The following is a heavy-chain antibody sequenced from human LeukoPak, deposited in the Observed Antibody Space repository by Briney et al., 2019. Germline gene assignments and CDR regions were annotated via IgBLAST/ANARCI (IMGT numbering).Heavy chain of an antibody. CDR2: ISYDGSNK. Sequence: GGSLRLSCAASGFTFSSYAMHWVRQAPGKGLEWVAVISYDGSNKYYADSVKGRFTISRDNSKNTLYLQMNSLRAEDTAVYYCARNHQETYYDFWSGYSPPQYNWFDPWGQGTLVTVSS. J-gene: IGHJ5*02. CDR1: GFTFSSYA. D-gene: IGHD3-3*01. V-gene: IGHV3-30*04. CDR3: ARNHQETYYDFWSGYSPPQYNWFDP.